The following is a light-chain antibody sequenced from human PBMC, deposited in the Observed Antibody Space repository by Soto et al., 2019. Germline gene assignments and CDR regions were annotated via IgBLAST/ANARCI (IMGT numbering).Light chain of an antibody. J-gene: IGLJ2*01. V-gene: IGLV2-14*01. CDR1: SSDVGGYNY. CDR2: EVS. Sequence: QSALTQPASVSGSPGQSITISCTGTSSDVGGYNYVSWYQQHPGKAPKLMIHEVSNRPSGVSNRFSGSKSGNTASLTISGLQAEDEANYYCSSYRSSSTPVVFGGGTKLTVL. CDR3: SSYRSSSTPVV.